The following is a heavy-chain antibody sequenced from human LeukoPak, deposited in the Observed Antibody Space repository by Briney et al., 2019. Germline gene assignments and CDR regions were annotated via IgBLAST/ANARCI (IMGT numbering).Heavy chain of an antibody. V-gene: IGHV3-74*01. CDR3: ARGYCSSTSCLSRFADY. J-gene: IGHJ4*02. Sequence: PGGSLRLSCAASGFTFSSYWMHWVRQAPVKVLVWVPRINSDGSTTTYADSVKGRFTISRDNAENTLYLQMNSLRAEDTAVYFCARGYCSSTSCLSRFADYWGQGALVTVSS. D-gene: IGHD2-2*01. CDR1: GFTFSSYW. CDR2: INSDGSTT.